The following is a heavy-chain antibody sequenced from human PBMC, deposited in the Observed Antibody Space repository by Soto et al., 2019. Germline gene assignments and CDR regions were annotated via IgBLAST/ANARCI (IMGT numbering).Heavy chain of an antibody. D-gene: IGHD2-8*01. CDR3: AKDSHCTNGVCRRTQFDY. J-gene: IGHJ4*02. CDR2: ISGSGGST. V-gene: IGHV3-23*01. CDR1: GFTFSSYA. Sequence: HPGGSLRLSCAASGFTFSSYAMSWVRQAPGKGLEGVSAISGSGGSTYYADSVKGRFTISRDNSKNTLYLQMNSLRAEDTAVYYCAKDSHCTNGVCRRTQFDYWGQGTLVTVSS.